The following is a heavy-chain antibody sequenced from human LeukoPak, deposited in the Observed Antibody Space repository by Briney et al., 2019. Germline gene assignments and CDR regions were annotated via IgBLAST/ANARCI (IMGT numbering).Heavy chain of an antibody. V-gene: IGHV4-30-2*01. J-gene: IGHJ4*02. D-gene: IGHD4-17*01. Sequence: SETLSLTCAVSGGSISSGLYSWNWIRQPPGKGLEWIGYIYHSGSTYYNPSLYSRITISVDRSKNQFSLKLNSIAAADTAVYYCAREGAVTNTLDYWGQGTLVTVSS. CDR1: GGSISSGLYS. CDR3: AREGAVTNTLDY. CDR2: IYHSGST.